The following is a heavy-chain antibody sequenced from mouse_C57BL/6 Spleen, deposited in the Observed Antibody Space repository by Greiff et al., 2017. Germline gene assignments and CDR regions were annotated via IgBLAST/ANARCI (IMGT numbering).Heavy chain of an antibody. D-gene: IGHD2-4*01. CDR3: AKAHYYDYDDWYFDV. CDR1: GFSLTSYG. Sequence: VQLVESGPGLVQPSQSLSITCTVSGFSLTSYGVHWVRQSPGKGLEWLGVIWRGGSTDYNAAFMSRLSITKDNSKSQVFFKMNSLQADDTAIYYCAKAHYYDYDDWYFDVWGTGTTVTVSS. J-gene: IGHJ1*03. V-gene: IGHV2-5*01. CDR2: IWRGGST.